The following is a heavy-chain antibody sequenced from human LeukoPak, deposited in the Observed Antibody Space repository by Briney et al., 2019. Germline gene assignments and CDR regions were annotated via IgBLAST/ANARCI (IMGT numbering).Heavy chain of an antibody. J-gene: IGHJ4*02. Sequence: PSETLSLTCTVSGGSISSGGYYWSWIRQHPGKGLEWIGYIYYSGSTYYNPSLKSRVTISVDTSKNQFSLKLSSVTAADTALYYCVRHAYNYDSSGYYYYFDYWGQGTLVTVSS. CDR2: IYYSGST. D-gene: IGHD3-22*01. V-gene: IGHV4-39*01. CDR1: GGSISSGGYY. CDR3: VRHAYNYDSSGYYYYFDY.